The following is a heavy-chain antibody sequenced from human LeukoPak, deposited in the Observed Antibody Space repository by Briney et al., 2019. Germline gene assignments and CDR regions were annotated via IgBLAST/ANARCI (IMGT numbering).Heavy chain of an antibody. Sequence: SETLSLTCTVSGGSISSYYWSWIRQPPGKGLEGIGYIYYSGSTNYNPSLNSRVTISVNTTKNQFSLKLSSVTAADTAVYSCASSIAVGAWLFDYWGQGTLVTVSS. D-gene: IGHD6-19*01. J-gene: IGHJ4*02. CDR3: ASSIAVGAWLFDY. CDR2: IYYSGST. V-gene: IGHV4-59*01. CDR1: GGSISSYY.